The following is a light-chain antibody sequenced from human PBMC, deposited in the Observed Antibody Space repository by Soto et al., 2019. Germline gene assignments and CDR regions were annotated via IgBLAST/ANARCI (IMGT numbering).Light chain of an antibody. CDR2: EVS. V-gene: IGLV2-14*01. CDR3: SSYTTSSTRV. J-gene: IGLJ3*02. Sequence: QSALTQPASVSGSAGQSITISCTGTSSDDGGYKFVSWYQQHPGKAPKLMIYEVSNRPSGVSNRFSGSKSGNTASLTISGLQAEDEADYYCSSYTTSSTRVFGGGTKVTVL. CDR1: SSDDGGYKF.